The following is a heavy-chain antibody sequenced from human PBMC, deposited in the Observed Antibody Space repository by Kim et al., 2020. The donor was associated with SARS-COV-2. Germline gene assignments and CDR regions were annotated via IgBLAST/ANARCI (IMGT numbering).Heavy chain of an antibody. V-gene: IGHV4-38-2*02. CDR3: ARVGYGDYVGYWWFDP. Sequence: SETLSLTCTVSGYSISSGYYWGWIRQPPGKGLEWIGSIYHSGSTYYNPSLKSRVTISVDTSKNQFSLKLSSVTAADTAVYYCARVGYGDYVGYWWFDPWGQGTLVTVSS. CDR2: IYHSGST. D-gene: IGHD4-17*01. J-gene: IGHJ5*02. CDR1: GYSISSGYY.